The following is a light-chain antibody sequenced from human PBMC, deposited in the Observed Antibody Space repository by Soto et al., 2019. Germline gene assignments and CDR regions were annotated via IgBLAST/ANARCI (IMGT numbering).Light chain of an antibody. Sequence: EIVLTQSPGTLSLSPGERATLSCRASQSVSSSYLAWYQQKPGQAPRLLIYNAFNRATGIPDRFSGSGSGTDLTLTISRLEPEDFAVYYCQQYGSSPGTVGGGTKVDSK. J-gene: IGKJ4*01. CDR2: NAF. V-gene: IGKV3-20*01. CDR1: QSVSSSY. CDR3: QQYGSSPGT.